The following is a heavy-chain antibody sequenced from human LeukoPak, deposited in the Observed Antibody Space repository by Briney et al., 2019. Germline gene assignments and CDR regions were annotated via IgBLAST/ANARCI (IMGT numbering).Heavy chain of an antibody. Sequence: PSQTLSLTCTVSGGSISSGGYYWSWIRQHPGKGLEWIGYIYYSGSTYYNPSLKSRVTISVDTFKNQFSLKLSSVTAADTAVYYCASDRGSGYSVASPNFDYWGQGTLVTVSS. CDR3: ASDRGSGYSVASPNFDY. CDR1: GGSISSGGYY. D-gene: IGHD3-22*01. CDR2: IYYSGST. V-gene: IGHV4-31*03. J-gene: IGHJ4*02.